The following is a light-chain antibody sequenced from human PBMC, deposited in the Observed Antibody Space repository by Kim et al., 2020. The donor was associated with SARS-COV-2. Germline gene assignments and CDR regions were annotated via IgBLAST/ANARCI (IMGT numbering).Light chain of an antibody. Sequence: LMGTISCSGSASNIGSNPVNWYQQFPRTAPRLLIYFNTLRPSGVPDRFSGSKSGASASLAISGLQSEDEADYYCAAWDVGLNGPLFGGGTKVTVL. V-gene: IGLV1-44*01. CDR3: AAWDVGLNGPL. J-gene: IGLJ3*02. CDR1: ASNIGSNP. CDR2: FNT.